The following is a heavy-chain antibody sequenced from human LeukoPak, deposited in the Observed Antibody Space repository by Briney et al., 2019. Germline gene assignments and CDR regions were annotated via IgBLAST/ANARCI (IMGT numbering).Heavy chain of an antibody. CDR2: ITRSNYI. J-gene: IGHJ5*02. Sequence: GGSLRLSCAASGFTFSSYSMNWVRQAPGKGLEWVSSITRSNYIYYADSVKGRFTISRDNAKNSLYLQMNSLRAEDTAVYYCAKEKSVVTAHNWFDPWGQGTLVTVSS. D-gene: IGHD2-21*02. V-gene: IGHV3-21*04. CDR3: AKEKSVVTAHNWFDP. CDR1: GFTFSSYS.